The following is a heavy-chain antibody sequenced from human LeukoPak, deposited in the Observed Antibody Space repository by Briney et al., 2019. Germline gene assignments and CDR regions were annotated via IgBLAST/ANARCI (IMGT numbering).Heavy chain of an antibody. CDR1: GYTFTGYY. Sequence: ASVKVSCKASGYTFTGYYMHWVRQAPGQGLEWMGWINPNSGGTNYAQKFQGRVTMTRDTSISTAYMELSRLRSDDTAVYYCARLPSDYEKVPFDYWGQGTLVIVSS. J-gene: IGHJ4*02. CDR3: ARLPSDYEKVPFDY. CDR2: INPNSGGT. V-gene: IGHV1-2*02. D-gene: IGHD4-17*01.